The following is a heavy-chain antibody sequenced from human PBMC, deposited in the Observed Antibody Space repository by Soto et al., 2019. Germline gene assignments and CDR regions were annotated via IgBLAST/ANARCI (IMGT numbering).Heavy chain of an antibody. CDR3: AKGVVRGAQGSYFDY. CDR2: ISGSGGST. V-gene: IGHV3-23*01. D-gene: IGHD3-10*01. J-gene: IGHJ4*02. CDR1: GFTFSSYA. Sequence: EVQLLESGGGLVQPGGSLRLSCAASGFTFSSYAMSWVRQAPAKGLEWVSAISGSGGSTYYADSVKGRFTITRHHSRNPLYLQMNRLSAEDTAVYYCAKGVVRGAQGSYFDYWGQGTLVTVSS.